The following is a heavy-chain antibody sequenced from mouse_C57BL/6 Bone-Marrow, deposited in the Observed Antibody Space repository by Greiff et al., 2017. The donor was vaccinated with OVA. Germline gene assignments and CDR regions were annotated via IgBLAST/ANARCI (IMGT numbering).Heavy chain of an antibody. V-gene: IGHV1-82*01. CDR3: ALLLRSSMDY. J-gene: IGHJ4*01. D-gene: IGHD1-1*01. CDR2: IYPGDGDT. CDR1: GYAFSSSW. Sequence: QVQLQQSGPELVKPGASVKISCKASGYAFSSSWMNWVKQRPGKGLEWIGRIYPGDGDTNYNGKFKGKATLTADKSSSTAYMQLSSLTSEDSAVYFCALLLRSSMDYWGQGTSVTVSS.